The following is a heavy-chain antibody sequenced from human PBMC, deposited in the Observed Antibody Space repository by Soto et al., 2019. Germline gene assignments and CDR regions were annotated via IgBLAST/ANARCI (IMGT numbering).Heavy chain of an antibody. Sequence: QVQLVQSGAEVKKPGSSVKVSCKASGDIFRRYAISWVRQAPGQGLEWMGGIIPIFGAANYAQRFQGRVTITADKSTRTVYMELSSLRSEDTAVYYCARLGLYGFDYWGQGTLVTVS. CDR2: IIPIFGAA. D-gene: IGHD3-10*01. V-gene: IGHV1-69*06. J-gene: IGHJ4*02. CDR1: GDIFRRYA. CDR3: ARLGLYGFDY.